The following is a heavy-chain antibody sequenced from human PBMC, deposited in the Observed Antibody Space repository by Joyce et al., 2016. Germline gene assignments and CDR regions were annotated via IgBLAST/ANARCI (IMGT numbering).Heavy chain of an antibody. Sequence: EEQLVESGGGLVKPGGSLRLSCAASGFNFRIYNINWVRQAPGKGLEWVSFISGSANTDIYYADSLKGRFTISRDNAKNSLYLQMNSLRVDDTAIYYCARTARIRTPYGDYIFDLWGQGALVTVSS. D-gene: IGHD4-17*01. CDR1: GFNFRIYN. J-gene: IGHJ4*02. CDR3: ARTARIRTPYGDYIFDL. V-gene: IGHV3-21*02. CDR2: ISGSANTDI.